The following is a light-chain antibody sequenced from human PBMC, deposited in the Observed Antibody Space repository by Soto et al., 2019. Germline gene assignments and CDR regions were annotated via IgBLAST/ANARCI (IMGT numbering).Light chain of an antibody. Sequence: QSVLTQPPSVSGAPGQRVTISCTGSSSNIGAGYDVHWYQQLPGTAPKLLIYGNSNRPSGVPDRFSGSKSGTSASLAIPGLQAEDEAEYYCQSYDSSLSGVVFGGGTKPIVL. V-gene: IGLV1-40*01. J-gene: IGLJ2*01. CDR3: QSYDSSLSGVV. CDR1: SSNIGAGYD. CDR2: GNS.